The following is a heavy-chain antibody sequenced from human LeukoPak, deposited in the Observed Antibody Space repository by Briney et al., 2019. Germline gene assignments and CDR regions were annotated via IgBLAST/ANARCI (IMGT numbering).Heavy chain of an antibody. Sequence: PGGSLRLSCAASGLTFSSFWMSWVRQAPGKGLEWVANVKEDGSEKYYVESVKGRFTISRDNAKNSLYLQMNRLRSEDTAVYYCARVNTMVPRHWGQGTLVAVSS. V-gene: IGHV3-7*01. CDR1: GLTFSSFW. CDR2: VKEDGSEK. CDR3: ARVNTMVPRH. J-gene: IGHJ4*02. D-gene: IGHD3-10*01.